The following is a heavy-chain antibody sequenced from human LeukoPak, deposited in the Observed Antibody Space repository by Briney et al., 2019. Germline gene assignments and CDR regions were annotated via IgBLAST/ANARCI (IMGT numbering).Heavy chain of an antibody. J-gene: IGHJ4*02. Sequence: SETLSLTCTVSGGSISSSSYYWGWTREPPGKGLVWIGCIYYSGSTYYNPSLKSRVTISVDTSKNQFSLKLSSVTAADTAVYYRARRAHYYGSGSYYYYFDYWGQGTLVTVSS. V-gene: IGHV4-39*01. CDR1: GGSISSSSYY. CDR3: ARRAHYYGSGSYYYYFDY. D-gene: IGHD3-10*01. CDR2: IYYSGST.